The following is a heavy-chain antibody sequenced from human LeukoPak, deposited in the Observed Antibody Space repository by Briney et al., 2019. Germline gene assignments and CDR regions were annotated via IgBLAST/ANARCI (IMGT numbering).Heavy chain of an antibody. D-gene: IGHD6-13*01. CDR2: ISGSGGST. J-gene: IGHJ5*02. Sequence: PGGSLRLSCAASGFTFSSYAMSWVRQAPGKGLEWVSAISGSGGSTYFADSVKGRFTISRDNAKNSLYLQMNSLRAEDTAVYYCAREKYSSSPTLWFDPWGQGTLVTVSS. CDR1: GFTFSSYA. V-gene: IGHV3-23*01. CDR3: AREKYSSSPTLWFDP.